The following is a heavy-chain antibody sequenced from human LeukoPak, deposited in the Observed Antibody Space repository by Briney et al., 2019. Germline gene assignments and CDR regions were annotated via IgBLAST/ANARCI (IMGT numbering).Heavy chain of an antibody. CDR3: AKGTKPVVTIPDY. Sequence: PGGSLRLSCAASGFTFSSFSMNWVRQAPGKGLEWVSSISSSSSYTFYAGSVKGRFTISRDNAKNSLFLQMNSLRAEDTALYYCAKGTKPVVTIPDYWGQGTLVTVSS. D-gene: IGHD2-21*02. J-gene: IGHJ4*02. CDR1: GFTFSSFS. CDR2: ISSSSSYT. V-gene: IGHV3-21*01.